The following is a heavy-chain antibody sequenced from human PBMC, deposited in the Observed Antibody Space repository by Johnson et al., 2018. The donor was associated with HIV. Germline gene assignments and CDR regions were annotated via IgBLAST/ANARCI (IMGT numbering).Heavy chain of an antibody. J-gene: IGHJ3*02. CDR2: IGTAGDT. V-gene: IGHV3-13*01. Sequence: VQLVESGGGLVQPGGSLRLSCAASGFTFSSYDMHWVRQATGKGLEWVSAIGTAGDTYYPGSVKGRFTISRENAKNSLYLQMNSLRAEDTALYYCARDLGSGYNDAFDIWGQGTMVTISS. CDR3: ARDLGSGYNDAFDI. CDR1: GFTFSSYD. D-gene: IGHD3-22*01.